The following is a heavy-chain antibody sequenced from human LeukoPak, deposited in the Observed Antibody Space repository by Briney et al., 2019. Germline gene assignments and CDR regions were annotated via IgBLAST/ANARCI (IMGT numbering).Heavy chain of an antibody. Sequence: GGSLRLSCAASGFTFSSYGMHWVRQASGKGLEWVAVISYDGSNKYYADSVKGRFTISRDNSKNTLYLQMNSLRAEDTAVYYCAKDHGGSGRRFDYWGQGTLVTVSS. V-gene: IGHV3-30*18. CDR2: ISYDGSNK. J-gene: IGHJ4*02. D-gene: IGHD3-10*01. CDR1: GFTFSSYG. CDR3: AKDHGGSGRRFDY.